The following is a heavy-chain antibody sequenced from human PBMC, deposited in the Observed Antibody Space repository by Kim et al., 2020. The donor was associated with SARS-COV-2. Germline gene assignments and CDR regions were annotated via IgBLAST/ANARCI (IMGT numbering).Heavy chain of an antibody. D-gene: IGHD3-10*01. CDR2: GTT. J-gene: IGHJ4*02. Sequence: GTTDYAAPVKGRFTISRDDSKNTLYLQMNSLKTEDTAVYYCTTELASGFYWGQGTLVTVSS. CDR3: TTELASGFY. V-gene: IGHV3-15*01.